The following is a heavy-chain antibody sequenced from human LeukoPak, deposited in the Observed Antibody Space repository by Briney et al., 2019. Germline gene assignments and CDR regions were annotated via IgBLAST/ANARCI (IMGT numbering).Heavy chain of an antibody. CDR1: GLPLNRYQ. V-gene: IGHV3-48*03. CDR2: ISRSGSTI. CDR3: ARGVPGDF. D-gene: IGHD1-1*01. J-gene: IGHJ4*02. Sequence: GGSLRLFCAPSGLPLNRYQMLCLRQATGKALEWVSYISRSGSTIYYADSVKGRFTIARDNAKTSLCLQMNSLRAEDTAVYFCARGVPGDFWGQGTLVTVSS.